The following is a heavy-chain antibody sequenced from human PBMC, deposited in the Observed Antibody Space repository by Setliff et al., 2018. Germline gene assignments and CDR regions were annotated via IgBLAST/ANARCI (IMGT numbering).Heavy chain of an antibody. J-gene: IGHJ6*02. V-gene: IGHV3-21*01. Sequence: GGSLRLSCAASGFTFSSYSMNWVRQAPGKGLEWVSSISSSSSYIYYADSVKGRFTISRDNAKNSLYLQMNSLRAEDTAVYYCAREGLTGYSSGWYFDYYYGMDVWGQGTMVTVSS. D-gene: IGHD6-19*01. CDR1: GFTFSSYS. CDR3: AREGLTGYSSGWYFDYYYGMDV. CDR2: ISSSSSYI.